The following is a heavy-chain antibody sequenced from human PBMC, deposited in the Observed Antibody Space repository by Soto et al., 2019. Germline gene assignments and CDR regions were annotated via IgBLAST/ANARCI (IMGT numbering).Heavy chain of an antibody. CDR3: ATAYQPLPYYYYGMDV. J-gene: IGHJ6*02. CDR2: ISAYNGNT. CDR1: GYTFTNFG. V-gene: IGHV1-18*01. Sequence: ASVKVSCKASGYTFTNFGISWVRQAPGQGLEWMGWISAYNGNTNYAQKFQGWVTMTRDTSISTAYMELSRLRSDDTAVYYCATAYQPLPYYYYGMDVWGQGTTVTVSS. D-gene: IGHD2-2*01.